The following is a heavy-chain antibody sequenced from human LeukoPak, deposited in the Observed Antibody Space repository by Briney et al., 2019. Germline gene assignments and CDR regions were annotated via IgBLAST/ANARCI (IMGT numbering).Heavy chain of an antibody. Sequence: GESLTLSCAASRFTFSTYWMHWVRQPPGKGLAWVSRISADGSSTTYADSVKGRFTISRDNAKNTLYLQMNSLRAEDTALYYCARDGDDYNYFDWWGQGALVTVSS. CDR1: RFTFSTYW. D-gene: IGHD5-24*01. V-gene: IGHV3-74*01. CDR2: ISADGSST. J-gene: IGHJ4*02. CDR3: ARDGDDYNYFDW.